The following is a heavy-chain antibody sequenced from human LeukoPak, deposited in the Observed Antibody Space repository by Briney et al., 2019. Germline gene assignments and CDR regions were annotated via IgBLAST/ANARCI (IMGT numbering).Heavy chain of an antibody. Sequence: GGSLRLSCAASGFTVSSNYMSWVRQAPGKGLEWVSVLYGGGSTYYADSVKGRFSISRDNSKNTPYLQMNSLRGEDTAVYYCARGGTPGYSTGWIDYWGQGTLVTVSS. J-gene: IGHJ4*02. CDR3: ARGGTPGYSTGWIDY. V-gene: IGHV3-53*05. CDR1: GFTVSSNY. D-gene: IGHD6-19*01. CDR2: LYGGGST.